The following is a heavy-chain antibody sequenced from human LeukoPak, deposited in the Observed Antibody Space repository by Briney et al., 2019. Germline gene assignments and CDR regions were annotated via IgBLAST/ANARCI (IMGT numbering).Heavy chain of an antibody. CDR3: ARAYYDSSGYYSVLFDY. CDR1: GGSISIGGYY. J-gene: IGHJ4*02. D-gene: IGHD3-22*01. Sequence: SQTLSLTCTVSGGSISIGGYYWSWIRQHPGEGLEWLGYIYYSGSTYYNPSLKSRVTISVDTSKNQFSLKLSSVTAADTAVYYCARAYYDSSGYYSVLFDYWGQGTLVTVSS. V-gene: IGHV4-31*03. CDR2: IYYSGST.